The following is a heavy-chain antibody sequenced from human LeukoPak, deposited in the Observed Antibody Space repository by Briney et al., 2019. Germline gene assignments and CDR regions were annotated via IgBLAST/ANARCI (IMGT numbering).Heavy chain of an antibody. J-gene: IGHJ4*02. D-gene: IGHD6-19*01. CDR3: ARAGYSSGWDY. Sequence: GGSLRLSCAASGFTFSSYWMSWVRQAPGKGLEWVASIKQDGSEKYHVDSVKGRFTISRDNAENSLYLQMNSLRGEDTAVYFCARAGYSSGWDYWGQGTLVTVSS. V-gene: IGHV3-7*01. CDR1: GFTFSSYW. CDR2: IKQDGSEK.